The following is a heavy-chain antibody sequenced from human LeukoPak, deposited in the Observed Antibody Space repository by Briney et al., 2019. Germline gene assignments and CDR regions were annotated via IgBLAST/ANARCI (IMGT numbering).Heavy chain of an antibody. CDR1: GGSFSGYY. CDR2: INHSGST. V-gene: IGHV4-34*01. D-gene: IGHD5-24*01. Sequence: SSETLSLTCAAYGGSFSGYYWSWIRQPPGKGLEWIGEINHSGSTNYNPSLKSRVTISVDTSKNQFSLKLSSVTAADTAVYYCARGPGYGYNIKRLDYWGQGTLVTVSS. CDR3: ARGPGYGYNIKRLDY. J-gene: IGHJ4*02.